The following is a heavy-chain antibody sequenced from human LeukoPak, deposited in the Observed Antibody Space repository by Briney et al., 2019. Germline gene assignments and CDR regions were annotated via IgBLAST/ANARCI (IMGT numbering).Heavy chain of an antibody. D-gene: IGHD3-16*02. Sequence: GGSLRLSCAASGFTFDAYAMNWVRQAPGKGLEWLSYITSSSSTIYYADSVKGRFTISRDNAKNSLYLQMNSLRAEGTAVYYCAREGIIWGTYRYFDYWGQGTLVTVSS. J-gene: IGHJ4*02. CDR3: AREGIIWGTYRYFDY. CDR1: GFTFDAYA. CDR2: ITSSSSTI. V-gene: IGHV3-48*01.